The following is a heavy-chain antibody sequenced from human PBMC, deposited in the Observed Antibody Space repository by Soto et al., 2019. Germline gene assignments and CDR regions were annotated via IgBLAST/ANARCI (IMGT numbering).Heavy chain of an antibody. Sequence: SETLSLTCTVSGGSIISSSYYWGWIRQPPGKGLEWIGSIYYSGSTYYNPSLKSRVTISVDTSRNQFSLKLSSVTAADTAVYYCALIAVAGTGAPPFDYWGQGTLVTVSS. CDR1: GGSIISSSYY. CDR3: ALIAVAGTGAPPFDY. D-gene: IGHD6-19*01. V-gene: IGHV4-39*01. J-gene: IGHJ4*02. CDR2: IYYSGST.